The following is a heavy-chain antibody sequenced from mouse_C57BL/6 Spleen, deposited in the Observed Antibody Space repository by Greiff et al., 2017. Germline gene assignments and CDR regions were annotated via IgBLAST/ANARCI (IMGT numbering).Heavy chain of an antibody. Sequence: QVQLKESGAELVKPGASVKMSCKASGYTFTSYWITWVKQRPGQGLEWIGDIYPGSGSTNYNEKFKSKATLTVDTSSSTAYMQLSSLTSEDSAVYYWARIYYEGYYYAMDYWGQGTSVTVSS. V-gene: IGHV1-55*01. CDR2: IYPGSGST. J-gene: IGHJ4*01. CDR3: ARIYYEGYYYAMDY. CDR1: GYTFTSYW. D-gene: IGHD2-4*01.